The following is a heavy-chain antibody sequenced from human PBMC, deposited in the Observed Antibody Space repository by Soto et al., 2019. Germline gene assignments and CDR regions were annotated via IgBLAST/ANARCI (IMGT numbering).Heavy chain of an antibody. D-gene: IGHD5-18*01. CDR1: GGSISSSSYY. CDR2: IYYSGYT. CDR3: ARSGYSYGPNPLLY. Sequence: PSETLSLTCTVSGGSISSSSYYWGWIRQPPGKGLEWIGSIYYSGYTYYNPSLKSRVTISVDTSKNQFSLKLSSVTAADTAVYYCARSGYSYGPNPLLYWGQGTLVTGSS. V-gene: IGHV4-39*07. J-gene: IGHJ4*02.